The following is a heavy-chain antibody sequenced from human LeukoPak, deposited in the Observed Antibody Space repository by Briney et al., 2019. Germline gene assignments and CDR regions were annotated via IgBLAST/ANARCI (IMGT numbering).Heavy chain of an antibody. D-gene: IGHD2-2*01. CDR2: IGGSGGST. Sequence: PGGSLRLSCAASGFTFSSYAMSWVRQAPGKGLEWVSAIGGSGGSTYYADSVKGRFTISRDNSKNTLYLQMNSLRAEDTAVYYCAKGYCSSTSCYLYYFDYWGQGTLVTVSS. CDR1: GFTFSSYA. CDR3: AKGYCSSTSCYLYYFDY. J-gene: IGHJ4*02. V-gene: IGHV3-23*01.